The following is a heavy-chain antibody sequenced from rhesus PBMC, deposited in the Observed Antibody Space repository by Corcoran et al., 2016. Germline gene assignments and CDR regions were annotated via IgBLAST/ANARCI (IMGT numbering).Heavy chain of an antibody. CDR1: GFTFSDYY. Sequence: EVQLVESGGGLAKPGGSLRLSCAASGFTFSDYYMDWVRQAPGKGLEWVSRISNGGNSIWYADSGKGRFTISRENAKNTLYLQMNSLRTEDTAVYYCARDRAGGFDYWGQGVLVTVSS. J-gene: IGHJ4*01. D-gene: IGHD1-1*01. V-gene: IGHV3-178*01. CDR3: ARDRAGGFDY. CDR2: ISNGGNSI.